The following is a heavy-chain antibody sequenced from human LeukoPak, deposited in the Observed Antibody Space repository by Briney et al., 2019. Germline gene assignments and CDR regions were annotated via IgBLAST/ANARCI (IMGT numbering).Heavy chain of an antibody. CDR3: TRGRYQYYWYMDV. CDR2: IYHGGRT. Sequence: SETLSLTCSVSGYSISSGYYWGWIRQPPGKGLEWIGSIYHGGRTYYNPSLKSRVTISVDTSKNQFSLKLSSVTAADTAVYYCTRGRYQYYWYMDVWGKGTTVTVSS. J-gene: IGHJ6*03. V-gene: IGHV4-38-2*02. D-gene: IGHD2-2*01. CDR1: GYSISSGYY.